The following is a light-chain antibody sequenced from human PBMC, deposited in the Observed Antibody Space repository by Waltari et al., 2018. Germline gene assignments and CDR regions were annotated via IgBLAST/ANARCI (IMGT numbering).Light chain of an antibody. V-gene: IGLV2-8*01. CDR3: STYAGNDKLV. J-gene: IGLJ3*02. CDR2: EVT. Sequence: QSALTQPPSASGSPGQSVTISCTATRGDVGSYVSWYQQHPGRAPKVLIFEVTKRPSGVPHRFSGSGSGNTASLTVSGLQAEDEADYYCSTYAGNDKLVFGGGTKVTVL. CDR1: RGDVGSY.